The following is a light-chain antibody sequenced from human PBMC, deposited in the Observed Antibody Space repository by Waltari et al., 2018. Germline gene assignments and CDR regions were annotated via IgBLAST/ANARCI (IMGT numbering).Light chain of an antibody. CDR3: MQTLQTPLT. J-gene: IGKJ3*01. Sequence: DNVMTQSPLSLPVSPGEPASISCRSSQSLLYSNGYNYLDWYLQKPGQSPQLLIYLGSNRASGVPDRFSGSGSGTDFTLKISRVEAEDVGVYYCMQTLQTPLTFGPGTEVDIK. V-gene: IGKV2-28*01. CDR1: QSLLYSNGYNY. CDR2: LGS.